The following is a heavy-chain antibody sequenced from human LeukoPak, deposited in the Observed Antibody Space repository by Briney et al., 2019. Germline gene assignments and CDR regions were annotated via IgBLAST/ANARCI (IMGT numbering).Heavy chain of an antibody. D-gene: IGHD6-19*01. CDR1: GGTFSSYA. CDR2: IIPILGIA. Sequence: SVKVSCKASGGTFSSYAISWVRQAPGQGLEWMGRIIPILGIANYAQKFQGRVTITADKSTSTAYMELSSLRSEDTAVYYCAVGSAPIAVAGFFDYWGQGTLVTVSS. J-gene: IGHJ4*02. V-gene: IGHV1-69*04. CDR3: AVGSAPIAVAGFFDY.